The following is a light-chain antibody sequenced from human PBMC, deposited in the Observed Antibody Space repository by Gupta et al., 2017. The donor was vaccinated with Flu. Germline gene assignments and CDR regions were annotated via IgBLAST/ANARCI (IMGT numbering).Light chain of an antibody. V-gene: IGLV2-23*01. CDR1: SSDVGSYNL. Sequence: QSALTQPASVSGSPGQSITISCTGTSSDVGSYNLVSWYQQHPGKAPKLMIYEGSKRPSGVSNRFSGSKSGTTASLTISGLQAEDDADYYCCSYAGSSTWVFGGGTKLTVL. J-gene: IGLJ3*02. CDR2: EGS. CDR3: CSYAGSSTWV.